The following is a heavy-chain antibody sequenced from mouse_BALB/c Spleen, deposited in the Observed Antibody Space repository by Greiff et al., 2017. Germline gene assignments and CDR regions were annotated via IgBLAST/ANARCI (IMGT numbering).Heavy chain of an antibody. V-gene: IGHV5-17*02. D-gene: IGHD1-1*01. J-gene: IGHJ3*01. CDR3: ASPYYYGSSYWFAY. CDR2: ISSGSSTI. CDR1: GFTFSSFG. Sequence: EVQGVESGGGLVQPGGSRKLSCAASGFTFSSFGMHWVRQAPEKGLEWVAYISSGSSTIYYADTVKGRFTISRDNPKNTLFLQMTSLRSEDTAMYYCASPYYYGSSYWFAYWGQGTLVTVSA.